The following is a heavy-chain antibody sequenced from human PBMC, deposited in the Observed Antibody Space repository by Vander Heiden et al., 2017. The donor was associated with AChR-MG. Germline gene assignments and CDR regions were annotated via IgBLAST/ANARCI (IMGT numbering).Heavy chain of an antibody. J-gene: IGHJ4*02. V-gene: IGHV3-30*18. CDR2: IAYDGNKK. D-gene: IGHD1-20*01. CDR1: GFTFSSYG. Sequence: QVQLVESGGGVVQPGRSLRLSCAASGFTFSSYGMPWVRQAPGKGLEWVAVIAYDGNKKYYEDAGKGRFTNSRDNSKNTLYLQMNSLRAEDTAVYYCAKDLYNWNDNMVGYWGQGTLVTVSS. CDR3: AKDLYNWNDNMVGY.